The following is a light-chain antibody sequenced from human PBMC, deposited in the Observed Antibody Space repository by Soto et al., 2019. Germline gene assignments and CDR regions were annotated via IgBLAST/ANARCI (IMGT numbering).Light chain of an antibody. V-gene: IGKV3-15*01. Sequence: EIVMTQSPVTLSVSPGERATLSCRASQSVSSNLARYQQKPGQAPRLLIYDTSTRATGIPVRFSGSGSGTEFTLTISSLQSEDFAVYYCHQYNNWPLTFGGGTKVEIK. J-gene: IGKJ4*01. CDR3: HQYNNWPLT. CDR2: DTS. CDR1: QSVSSN.